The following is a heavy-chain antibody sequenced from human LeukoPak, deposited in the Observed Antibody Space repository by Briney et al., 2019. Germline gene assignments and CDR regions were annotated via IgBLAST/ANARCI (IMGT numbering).Heavy chain of an antibody. D-gene: IGHD6-13*01. CDR2: ITWDAGST. J-gene: IGHJ4*02. CDR3: AKGTSSWHEFDY. Sequence: GGSLRLSCAASGFTFDDYAMHWVRHAPGKGLEWVSLITWDAGSTYYADSVKGRFTISRDNSKNSLYLQMNSLRAEDTALYYCAKGTSSWHEFDYWGQGTLVTVSS. V-gene: IGHV3-43D*03. CDR1: GFTFDDYA.